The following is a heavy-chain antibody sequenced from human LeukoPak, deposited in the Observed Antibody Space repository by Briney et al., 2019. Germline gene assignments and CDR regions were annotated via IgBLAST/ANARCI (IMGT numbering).Heavy chain of an antibody. D-gene: IGHD2-2*01. CDR1: GFSLSTSEVG. Sequence: SGPTLVKPTQTLTLTCTFSGFSLSTSEVGVGWIRQPPGKALEWLALIYWNDDKRYSPSLKSRLTITKDTSKNQVVLTMTNMDPVDTATYYCAHRGSSSSCYWSRCYFDYWGQGTLVTVSS. CDR3: AHRGSSSSCYWSRCYFDY. V-gene: IGHV2-5*01. CDR2: IYWNDDK. J-gene: IGHJ4*02.